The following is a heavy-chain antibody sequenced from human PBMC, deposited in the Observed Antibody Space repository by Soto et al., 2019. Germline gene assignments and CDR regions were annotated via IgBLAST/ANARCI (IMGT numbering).Heavy chain of an antibody. CDR2: IIPIFGTA. Sequence: QVQLVQSGAEVKKPGSSVKVSCKASGGTFSSYAISWVRQAPGQGLEWMGGIIPIFGTANYAQKFQGRVTITAKESTGTACMRLRCLRSEDTAVYYCAGQEYCGGDCYSASFDYWGQGTLVTVSS. CDR3: AGQEYCGGDCYSASFDY. V-gene: IGHV1-69*01. D-gene: IGHD2-21*02. CDR1: GGTFSSYA. J-gene: IGHJ4*02.